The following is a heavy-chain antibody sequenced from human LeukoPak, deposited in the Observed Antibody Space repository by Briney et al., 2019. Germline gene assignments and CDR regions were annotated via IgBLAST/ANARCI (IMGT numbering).Heavy chain of an antibody. D-gene: IGHD2-15*01. CDR1: GGSISSTNYY. V-gene: IGHV4-39*01. CDR2: IYYRGST. J-gene: IGHJ6*03. Sequence: SETLSLTCTVSGGSISSTNYYWGWIRQPPGEGLEWIGSIYYRGSTYYNPSLQSRVTISVDTSKNQFSLKLYSVTAADTAVYYCARHGFCSGGSCYSWGYYYYMDVWGKGTTVTISS. CDR3: ARHGFCSGGSCYSWGYYYYMDV.